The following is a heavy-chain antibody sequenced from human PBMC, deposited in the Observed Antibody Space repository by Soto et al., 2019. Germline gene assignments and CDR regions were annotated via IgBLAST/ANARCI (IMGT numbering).Heavy chain of an antibody. J-gene: IGHJ4*02. CDR3: TTGSTSTKNY. CDR1: GFTFSNAW. D-gene: IGHD6-6*01. V-gene: IGHV3-15*01. CDR2: IKSKTDGGTT. Sequence: EVQLVESGGGLVKPGGSLRLSCAASGFTFSNAWLSWVRQAPGKGLEWVGRIKSKTDGGTTDYTAPVKGRFTISRDDSKNTLYLQMNSLKTEDTAVFYCTTGSTSTKNYWGQGALVAVSS.